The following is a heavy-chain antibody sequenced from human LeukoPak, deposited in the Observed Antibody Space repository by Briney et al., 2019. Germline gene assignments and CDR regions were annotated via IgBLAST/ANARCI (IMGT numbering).Heavy chain of an antibody. V-gene: IGHV4-4*07. CDR3: ARDSYYGSGRRYYFDY. CDR2: IYTSGST. Sequence: SETLSLTCTVSGGSISSYYWSWIRQPAGKGLEWIGRIYTSGSTNYNPSLKSRVTMSVDTSKNQFSLKLSSVTAADTAVYYCARDSYYGSGRRYYFDYWGQGTLVTVSS. CDR1: GGSISSYY. D-gene: IGHD3-10*01. J-gene: IGHJ4*02.